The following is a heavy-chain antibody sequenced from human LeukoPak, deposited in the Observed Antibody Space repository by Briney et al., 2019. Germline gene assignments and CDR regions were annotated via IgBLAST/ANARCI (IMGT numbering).Heavy chain of an antibody. CDR2: IYTSGST. D-gene: IGHD3-10*01. CDR1: GGSISSYY. CDR3: ARATYYYGSGSYFDY. V-gene: IGHV4-4*07. J-gene: IGHJ4*02. Sequence: SEXLSLTCTVSGGSISSYYWSWIRQPAGKGLEWIGRIYTSGSTNYNPSLKSRVTMSVDTSKNQFSLKLSSVTAADTAVYYCARATYYYGSGSYFDYWGQGTLVTVSS.